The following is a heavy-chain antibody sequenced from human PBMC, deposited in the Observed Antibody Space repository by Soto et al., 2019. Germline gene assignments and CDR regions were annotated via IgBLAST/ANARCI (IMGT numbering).Heavy chain of an antibody. CDR1: GGTFSSYA. J-gene: IGHJ6*02. CDR2: IIPIFGTA. CDR3: ARGPSKWMVTYYGMDV. Sequence: SVKVSCKASGGTFSSYAISWVRQAPGQGLEWMGGIIPIFGTANYAQKFQGRVTITADESTSTAYMELSSLRSEDTAVYYCARGPSKWMVTYYGMDVWGQGNTVTVSS. V-gene: IGHV1-69*13. D-gene: IGHD6-19*01.